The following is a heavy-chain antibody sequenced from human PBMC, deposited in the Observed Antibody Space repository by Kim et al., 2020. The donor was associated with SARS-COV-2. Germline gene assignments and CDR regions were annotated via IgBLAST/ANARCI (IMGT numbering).Heavy chain of an antibody. CDR2: IYYSGST. Sequence: SETLSLTCTVSGGSISSSSYYWGWIRQPPGKGLEWIGSIYYSGSTYYNPSLKSRVTISVDTSKNQFSLKLSSVTAADTAVYYCARPQPYYYYGMDVWGQGTTVTVSS. V-gene: IGHV4-39*01. J-gene: IGHJ6*02. CDR1: GGSISSSSYY. D-gene: IGHD1-1*01. CDR3: ARPQPYYYYGMDV.